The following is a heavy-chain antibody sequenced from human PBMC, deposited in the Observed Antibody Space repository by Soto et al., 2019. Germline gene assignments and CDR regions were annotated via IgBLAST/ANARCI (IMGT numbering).Heavy chain of an antibody. D-gene: IGHD2-15*01. V-gene: IGHV1-69*12. CDR2: IIPIFGTA. CDR1: GGTFSGYA. Sequence: QVQLVQSGAEVKKPGSSVKVSCKASGGTFSGYAISWVRQAPGQGLEWMGGIIPIFGTANYAQKFQGRVTITADESTSTAYMELSSLRSEDTAVYYCARVGSCSGGSCYLYFQHWGQGTLVTVSS. CDR3: ARVGSCSGGSCYLYFQH. J-gene: IGHJ1*01.